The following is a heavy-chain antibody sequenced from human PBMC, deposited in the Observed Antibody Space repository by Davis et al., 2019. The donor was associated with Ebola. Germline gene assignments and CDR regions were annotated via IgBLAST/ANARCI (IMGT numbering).Heavy chain of an antibody. J-gene: IGHJ4*02. V-gene: IGHV3-30*18. CDR2: ISYDGSNK. D-gene: IGHD6-19*01. Sequence: GESLKISCAASGFTFYSYAMTWVRQAPGKGLEWVAVISYDGSNKYYADSVKGRFTISRDNSKNTLYLQMNSLRAEDTAVYYCAKDQWLVCWGQGTLVTVSS. CDR3: AKDQWLVC. CDR1: GFTFYSYA.